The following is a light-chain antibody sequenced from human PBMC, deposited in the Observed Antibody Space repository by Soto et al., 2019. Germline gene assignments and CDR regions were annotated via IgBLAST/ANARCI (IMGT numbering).Light chain of an antibody. Sequence: DIQMTQSPSSLSASVGDRVTITCRASQSISSYLNWYQQKPGKAPKLLIYDASNLETGVPSRFSGSGSGTDFTFTISSLQPEDIATYYCQQYDNLPPLTFGGGTKVDI. J-gene: IGKJ4*01. CDR3: QQYDNLPPLT. CDR1: QSISSY. V-gene: IGKV1-33*01. CDR2: DAS.